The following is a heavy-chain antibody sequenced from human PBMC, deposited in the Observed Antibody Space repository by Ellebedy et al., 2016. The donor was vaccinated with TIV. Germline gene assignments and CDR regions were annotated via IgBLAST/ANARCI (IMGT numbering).Heavy chain of an antibody. J-gene: IGHJ4*02. CDR1: GYSISSGHY. D-gene: IGHD3-10*01. CDR2: IYRSGTT. CDR3: ARKGSGRGYYYGSGSYLRSGIDY. Sequence: SETLSLTCTVSGYSISSGHYWGWIRQPPGPGLEWIGSIYRSGTTYYNPSLKSRVTISVDTSKKQFSLKLSSVTAADTAVYYCARKGSGRGYYYGSGSYLRSGIDYWGQGTLVTVSS. V-gene: IGHV4-38-2*02.